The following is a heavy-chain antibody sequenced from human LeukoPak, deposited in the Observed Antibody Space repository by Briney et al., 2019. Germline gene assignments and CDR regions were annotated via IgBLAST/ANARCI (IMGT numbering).Heavy chain of an antibody. CDR3: ARVDYDYVWGRNRYFDY. CDR1: GYTFTGYY. V-gene: IGHV1-2*02. Sequence: ASVKVSCKASGYTFTGYYMHWVRQAPGQGLEWMGWINPNSGGTNYAQKFQGRVTMTRDTSISTAYMELSRLRSDDTAVYCCARVDYDYVWGRNRYFDYWGQGTLVTVSS. J-gene: IGHJ4*02. CDR2: INPNSGGT. D-gene: IGHD3-16*01.